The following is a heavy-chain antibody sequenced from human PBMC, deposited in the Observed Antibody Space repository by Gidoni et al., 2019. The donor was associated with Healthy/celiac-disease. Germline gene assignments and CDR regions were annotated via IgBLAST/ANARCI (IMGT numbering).Heavy chain of an antibody. D-gene: IGHD5-12*01. J-gene: IGHJ6*02. Sequence: QVQLVESGGGVVQPGRSLRLSCAASGFTFSSSGMHWVRQAPGKGLEWVAVISYDGSNKYYADSVKGRFTISRDNSKNTLYLQMNSLRAEDTAVYYCAKARGQFGVATTYYYYGMDVWGQGTTVTVSS. CDR1: GFTFSSSG. CDR3: AKARGQFGVATTYYYYGMDV. V-gene: IGHV3-30*18. CDR2: ISYDGSNK.